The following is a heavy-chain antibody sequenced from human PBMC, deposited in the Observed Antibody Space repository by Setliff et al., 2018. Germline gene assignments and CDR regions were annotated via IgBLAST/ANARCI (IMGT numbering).Heavy chain of an antibody. CDR2: LYTSGDT. CDR3: ARDRVVVLAGRRGFYFDY. CDR1: GGSISSHY. J-gene: IGHJ4*02. Sequence: SETLSLTCTVSGGSISSHYWTWIRQPAGKGLEWIGRLYTSGDTNYNPSLKSRVSMSLDTSKNQFSLKLSSVTAADTAVYYCARDRVVVLAGRRGFYFDYGGQGTLVTVSS. D-gene: IGHD2-15*01. V-gene: IGHV4-4*07.